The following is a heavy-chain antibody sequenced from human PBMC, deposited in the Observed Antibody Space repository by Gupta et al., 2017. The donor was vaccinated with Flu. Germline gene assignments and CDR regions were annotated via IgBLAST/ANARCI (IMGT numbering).Heavy chain of an antibody. Sequence: EVQLVESGGGLVQPGGSLRLSCAASGFTFSSYWMSWVSQAPGKGLEWVANIKQDGSEKYYVDSVKGRFTISRDNAKNSLYLQMNSLRAEDTAVYYCARDTVAGTFGAFDIWGQGTMVTVSS. J-gene: IGHJ3*02. D-gene: IGHD6-19*01. CDR3: ARDTVAGTFGAFDI. V-gene: IGHV3-7*01. CDR2: IKQDGSEK. CDR1: GFTFSSYW.